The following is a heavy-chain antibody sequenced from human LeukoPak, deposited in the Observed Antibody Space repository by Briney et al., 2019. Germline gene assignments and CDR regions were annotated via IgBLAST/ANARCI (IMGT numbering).Heavy chain of an antibody. CDR2: INPNSGGT. J-gene: IGHJ6*03. V-gene: IGHV1-2*02. CDR3: ARFEGYYYYMDV. Sequence: GASVKVSCKASGYTFTSYGISWVRQAPGQGLEWMGWINPNSGGTNYAQKFQGRVTMTRDTSISTAYMELSRLRSDDTAVYYCARFEGYYYYMDVWGKGTTVTVSS. CDR1: GYTFTSYG.